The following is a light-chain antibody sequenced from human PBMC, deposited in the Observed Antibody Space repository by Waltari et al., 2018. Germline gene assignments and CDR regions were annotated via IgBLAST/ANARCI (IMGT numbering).Light chain of an antibody. CDR2: GAS. CDR3: QQYSNRLT. Sequence: EIVMTQSPATLSVSPGERATLSCRASQSVSSNLAWYQQKPGQAPRPLINGASTRATGIPARFSGSGSGTEFTLTISSLQSEDFAVYYCQQYSNRLTFGGGTKVEIK. V-gene: IGKV3-15*01. J-gene: IGKJ4*01. CDR1: QSVSSN.